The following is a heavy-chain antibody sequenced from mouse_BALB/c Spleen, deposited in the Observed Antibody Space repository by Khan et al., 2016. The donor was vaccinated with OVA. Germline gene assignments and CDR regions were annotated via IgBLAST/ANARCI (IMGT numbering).Heavy chain of an antibody. Sequence: QVQLQQPGTERVKPGASVKLSCKASGYTFTSYDINWVRQRPEQGLEWIGWIFPGDDNTNYNEKFKGKATLTTDKSSSTAYMQLSRLTSEDSAVYFCARRRGSMDYWGQGTSVTVSS. V-gene: IGHV1S56*01. CDR1: GYTFTSYD. CDR3: ARRRGSMDY. J-gene: IGHJ4*01. CDR2: IFPGDDNT.